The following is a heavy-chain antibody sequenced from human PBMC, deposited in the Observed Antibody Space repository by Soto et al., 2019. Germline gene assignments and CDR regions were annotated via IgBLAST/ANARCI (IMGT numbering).Heavy chain of an antibody. CDR3: AREVVNMNARNYFDY. CDR1: GFTFSSYG. CDR2: IWYDGSNK. Sequence: QVQLVESGGGVVQPGRSLRLSCAASGFTFSSYGMHWVRQAPGKGLEWVAVIWYDGSNKYYADSVKGRFTISRDNSKNTLYLQMNSLRAEDTAVYYCAREVVNMNARNYFDYWGQGTLVTVSS. J-gene: IGHJ4*02. V-gene: IGHV3-33*01. D-gene: IGHD3-10*01.